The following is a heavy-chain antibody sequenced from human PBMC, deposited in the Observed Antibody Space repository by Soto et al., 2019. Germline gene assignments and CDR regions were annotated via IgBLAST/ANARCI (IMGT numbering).Heavy chain of an antibody. CDR1: GYSFTTYG. J-gene: IGHJ6*02. CDR2: ISGYNGST. CDR3: TGAGPAPYYYSGMDV. Sequence: QVQLVQSRGEVKKPGASVKVSCKTSGYSFTTYGISWVRQAPGQGLEWMGWISGYNGSTRYAQKIQGRVTMTTDTDTSTAYLALRCLRSDDTAVYYSTGAGPAPYYYSGMDVGGQGSTVPVSS. V-gene: IGHV1-18*01.